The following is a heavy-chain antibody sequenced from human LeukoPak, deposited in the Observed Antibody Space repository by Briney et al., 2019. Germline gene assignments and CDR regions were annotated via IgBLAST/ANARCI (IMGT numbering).Heavy chain of an antibody. V-gene: IGHV4-30-2*01. J-gene: IGHJ3*02. CDR2: VYYGGST. Sequence: SETLSLTCTVSGGSISGGGYFWSWIRQPPGKVLEWIGYVYYGGSTYYNPSLESRVTISVDRSKNQFSLRLNSLTAADTAVYYCATSTVVNPGDVFDIWGRGTMVTVSS. CDR3: ATSTVVNPGDVFDI. D-gene: IGHD4-23*01. CDR1: GGSISGGGYF.